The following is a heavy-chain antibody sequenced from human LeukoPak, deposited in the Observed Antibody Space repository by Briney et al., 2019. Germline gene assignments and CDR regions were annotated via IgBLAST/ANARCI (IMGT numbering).Heavy chain of an antibody. Sequence: GGSLRLSCAASGFTFSSYAMHWVRQAPGKGLEWVAVISYDGSNKYYADSVKGGFTISRDNSKNTLYLQMNSLRAEDTAVYYCARVDTAMVTVGFDYWGQGTLVTVSS. J-gene: IGHJ4*02. CDR3: ARVDTAMVTVGFDY. D-gene: IGHD5-18*01. V-gene: IGHV3-30*04. CDR1: GFTFSSYA. CDR2: ISYDGSNK.